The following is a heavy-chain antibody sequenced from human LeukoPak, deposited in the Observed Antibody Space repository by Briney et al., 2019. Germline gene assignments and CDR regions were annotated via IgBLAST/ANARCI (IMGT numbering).Heavy chain of an antibody. J-gene: IGHJ4*02. D-gene: IGHD3-22*01. CDR2: IRNKDNNDNT. CDR1: GFTLSEHY. V-gene: IGHV3-72*01. CDR3: ARAGDYYSTGDC. Sequence: GGSLRLSCAAAGFTLSEHYMDWARQAPGKGLEWVARIRNKDNNDNTEYAASVKGRFTISRDDSKNSLFLQMNYLKTEDTAVYYCARAGDYYSTGDCWGQGTLVTVSS.